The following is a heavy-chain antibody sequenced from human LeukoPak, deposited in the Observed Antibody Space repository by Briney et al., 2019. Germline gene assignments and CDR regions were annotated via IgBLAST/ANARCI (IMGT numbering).Heavy chain of an antibody. D-gene: IGHD1-14*01. Sequence: SETLSLTCTVSGGSISSYYWSWIRQPPGKGLEWTAYIYYSGSTNYNPSLKSRVTISVDTSKNQFSLKLNSVTAADTAVYYCARRARGNRAYYFDYWGQGTLVTVSS. J-gene: IGHJ4*02. CDR1: GGSISSYY. CDR3: ARRARGNRAYYFDY. CDR2: IYYSGST. V-gene: IGHV4-59*01.